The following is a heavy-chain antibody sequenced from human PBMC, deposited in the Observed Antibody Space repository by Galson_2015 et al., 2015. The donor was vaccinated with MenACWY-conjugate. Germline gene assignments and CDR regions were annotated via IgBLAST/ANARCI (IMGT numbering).Heavy chain of an antibody. D-gene: IGHD6-19*01. CDR3: ARGYSSGWYGGVGDY. CDR1: GYTFTSYA. V-gene: IGHV1-3*01. J-gene: IGHJ4*02. CDR2: INAGNGNT. Sequence: SVKASCKASGYTFTSYAMHWVRQAPGQRLEWMGWINAGNGNTKYSQKFQGRVTITRDTSASTAYMELSSLRSEDTAVYYCARGYSSGWYGGVGDYWGQGTLVTVSS.